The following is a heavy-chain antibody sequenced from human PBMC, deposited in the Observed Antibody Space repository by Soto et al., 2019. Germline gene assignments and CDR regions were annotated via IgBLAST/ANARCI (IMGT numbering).Heavy chain of an antibody. CDR1: GADINTYS. CDR3: AGDLEECYNHYYCLDV. Sequence: SRTTGPTCSVSGADINTYSWTWLRQPAGKGLEWIGRIYTSASINYNPSLKGRVTLSVDTSTNQVSLRLASVTAADTAIYYCAGDLEECYNHYYCLDVHGKGPTGTVSS. CDR2: IYTSASI. D-gene: IGHD2-2*02. V-gene: IGHV4-4*07. J-gene: IGHJ6*03.